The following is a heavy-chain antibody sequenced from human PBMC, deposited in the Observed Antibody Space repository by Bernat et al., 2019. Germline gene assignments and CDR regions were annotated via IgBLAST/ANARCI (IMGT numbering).Heavy chain of an antibody. V-gene: IGHV3-48*01. J-gene: IGHJ4*02. D-gene: IGHD3-10*01. CDR1: GFTFSSYS. CDR2: ISSSSSTI. Sequence: EVQLVESGGGLVQPGGSLRLSCAASGFTFSSYSMNWVRQAPGKGLEWVSYISSSSSTIYYADSVKGRFTISRDNAKNSLYLQRNSLGAEDTAVYYWAKVLWLGGALDWWGPGTLVTVSS. CDR3: AKVLWLGGALDW.